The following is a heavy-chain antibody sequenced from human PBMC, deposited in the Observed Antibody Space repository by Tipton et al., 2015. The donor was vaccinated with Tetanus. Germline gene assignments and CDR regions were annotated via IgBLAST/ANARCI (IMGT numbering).Heavy chain of an antibody. CDR1: GVTVSGNY. J-gene: IGHJ5*02. D-gene: IGHD3-10*01. Sequence: SLRLSCAASGVTVSGNYMSWVRQAPGKGLEWVSVIYTGGSADYTDSVKGRFTISRDNSKNTLFLQMSSLRTEDTAVYYCAKTMVRGVLSPFDPWGRGTLVTVSS. CDR2: IYTGGSA. CDR3: AKTMVRGVLSPFDP. V-gene: IGHV3-66*02.